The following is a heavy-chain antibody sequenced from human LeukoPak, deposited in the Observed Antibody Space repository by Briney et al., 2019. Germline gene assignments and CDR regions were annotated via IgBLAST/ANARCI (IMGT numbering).Heavy chain of an antibody. CDR1: GFTFSSYG. D-gene: IGHD4/OR15-4a*01. CDR2: MWYDGSTK. V-gene: IGHV3-33*06. CDR3: AKDGAASTYFDN. Sequence: GRSLRLSCAASGFTFSSYGMHWVRQAPGKGLEWVAVMWYDGSTKYYADSVKGRFTISRDNSKNTLYLQMDGLRAEDTAVYYCAKDGAASTYFDNWGPGTLVTVSS. J-gene: IGHJ4*02.